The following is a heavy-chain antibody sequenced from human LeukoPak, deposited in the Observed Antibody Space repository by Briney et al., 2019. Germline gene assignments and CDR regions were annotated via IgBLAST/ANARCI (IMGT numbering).Heavy chain of an antibody. J-gene: IGHJ5*02. CDR3: AREKPLRNANWFDP. Sequence: PSESLSLSCAVSGGTFSGYYWSWVRQALGKGLEWIGEINRSGSTNYNASLKSRFTISGDTSKNQLSLKLSSVTAADTAAYYSAREKPLRNANWFDPWGQGTLVTVSS. V-gene: IGHV4-34*01. D-gene: IGHD1-1*01. CDR2: INRSGST. CDR1: GGTFSGYY.